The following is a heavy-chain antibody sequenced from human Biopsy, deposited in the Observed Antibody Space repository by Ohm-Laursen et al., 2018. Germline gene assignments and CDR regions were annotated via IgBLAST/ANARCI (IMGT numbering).Heavy chain of an antibody. CDR3: ARVAGGYAYYYGMDV. Sequence: GTLSLTCPVSGYSVTNDYYWGWIRQPPGKGLEWIGNIYYDGITYYNPSLKSRVAMTVVTSKNQFSLRLTSVTAADTAVYYCARVAGGYAYYYGMDVWGQGTTVIVSS. CDR1: GYSVTNDYY. V-gene: IGHV4-38-2*02. CDR2: IYYDGIT. D-gene: IGHD5-12*01. J-gene: IGHJ6*02.